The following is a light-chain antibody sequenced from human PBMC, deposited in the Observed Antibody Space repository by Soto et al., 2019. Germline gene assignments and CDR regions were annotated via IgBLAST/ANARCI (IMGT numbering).Light chain of an antibody. V-gene: IGLV2-23*01. CDR3: CSYAVGSTLV. J-gene: IGLJ2*01. CDR1: RSDVGSYKL. Sequence: QSVLTHPASVSGSPGQSITISCTGTRSDVGSYKLVSWHQQHPGKAPKLMIYEGSKRRSGVSHRFSGSKSGNTASLTISGLQAEDEADYYCCSYAVGSTLVFGGGTKLTV. CDR2: EGS.